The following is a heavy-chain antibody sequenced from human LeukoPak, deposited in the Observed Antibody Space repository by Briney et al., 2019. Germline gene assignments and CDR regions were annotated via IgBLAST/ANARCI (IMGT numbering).Heavy chain of an antibody. V-gene: IGHV4-34*01. CDR3: ARAVAGCLWY. CDR1: GGSFSGYY. J-gene: IGHJ4*02. CDR2: INHSGST. Sequence: SETLSLTCAVYGGSFSGYYWSWIRQPPGKGLEWIGEINHSGSTNYNPSLKSRVTISVDTSKNQFSLKLSSATAADTAVYYCARAVAGCLWYWGQGTLVTVSS. D-gene: IGHD6-19*01.